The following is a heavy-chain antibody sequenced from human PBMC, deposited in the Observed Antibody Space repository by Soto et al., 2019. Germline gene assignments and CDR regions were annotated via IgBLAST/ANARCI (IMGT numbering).Heavy chain of an antibody. D-gene: IGHD6-6*01. V-gene: IGHV3-53*01. CDR1: GFTVSSNY. CDR2: IYSGGST. J-gene: IGHJ6*02. CDR3: ASKWVYSSSPYYYYYGMDV. Sequence: GGSLRLSCAASGFTVSSNYMSWVRPAPGKRLEWVSVIYSGGSTYYADSVKGRFTISRDNSKNTLYLQMNSLRAEDTAVYYCASKWVYSSSPYYYYYGMDVWGQGTTVTVSS.